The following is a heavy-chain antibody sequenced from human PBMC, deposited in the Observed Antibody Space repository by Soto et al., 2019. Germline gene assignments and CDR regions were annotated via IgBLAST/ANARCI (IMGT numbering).Heavy chain of an antibody. D-gene: IGHD2-2*01. CDR1: GFTFSDYY. CDR3: ARGAVVVPAASYYYYYYMDV. Sequence: GGSLRLSCAASGFTFSDYYMSWIRQAPGKGLERFSYISSSGSTIYYADSVKGRFTISRDNAKNSLYLQMNSLRAEDTAVYYCARGAVVVPAASYYYYYYMDVWGKGTTVTVSS. CDR2: ISSSGSTI. J-gene: IGHJ6*03. V-gene: IGHV3-11*01.